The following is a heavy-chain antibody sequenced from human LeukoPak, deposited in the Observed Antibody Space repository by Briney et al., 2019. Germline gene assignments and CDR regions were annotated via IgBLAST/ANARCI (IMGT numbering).Heavy chain of an antibody. V-gene: IGHV4-30-2*01. CDR2: IYHSGSA. CDR1: GGSISSGGYS. CDR3: ARGLVLRYFDWLLPTGFDY. Sequence: SETLSLTCAVSGGSISSGGYSWSWIRQPPGKGLEWIGYIYHSGSAYYNPSLKSRVTISVDRSKNQFSLKLSSVTAADTAVYYCARGLVLRYFDWLLPTGFDYWGQGTLVTVSS. D-gene: IGHD3-9*01. J-gene: IGHJ4*02.